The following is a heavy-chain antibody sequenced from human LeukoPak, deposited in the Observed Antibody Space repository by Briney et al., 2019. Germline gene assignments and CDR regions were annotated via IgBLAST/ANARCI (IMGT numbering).Heavy chain of an antibody. D-gene: IGHD2-15*01. CDR1: GFTFDDYA. Sequence: SLRLSCAASGFTFDDYAMHWVRQAPGKGLEWVSGISWNSGSIGYADSVKGRFTISRDNAKNSLYLQMNSLRAEDTAVYYCARDPGGYCSGGSCYSAYWGQGTLVTVSS. J-gene: IGHJ4*02. CDR2: ISWNSGSI. V-gene: IGHV3-9*01. CDR3: ARDPGGYCSGGSCYSAY.